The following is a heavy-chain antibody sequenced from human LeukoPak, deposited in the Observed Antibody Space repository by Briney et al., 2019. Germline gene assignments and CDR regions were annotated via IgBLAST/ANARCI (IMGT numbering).Heavy chain of an antibody. J-gene: IGHJ5*02. V-gene: IGHV3-23*01. D-gene: IGHD6-19*01. CDR3: AKVSVQPGYSSGWSINWFDP. CDR1: GFTFSSYA. Sequence: GGSLRLSCAASGFTFSSYAMSWVRQAPGKGLEWVSAISGSGGSTYYADSVKGRFTISRDNSKNTPYLQMNSLRAEDTAVYYCAKVSVQPGYSSGWSINWFDPWGQGTLVTVSS. CDR2: ISGSGGST.